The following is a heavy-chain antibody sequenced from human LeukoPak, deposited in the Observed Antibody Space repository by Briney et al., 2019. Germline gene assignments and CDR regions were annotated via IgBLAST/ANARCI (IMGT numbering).Heavy chain of an antibody. D-gene: IGHD5-18*01. Sequence: GGSLRLSCAASGFTFSSYSMNWVRQAPGKGLEWVSYISSSSSTIYYADSVKGRFTISRDNSKNTLYLQMNSLRAEDTAVYYCAKDVDTAMVTFDYWGQGTLVTVSS. J-gene: IGHJ4*02. CDR1: GFTFSSYS. CDR3: AKDVDTAMVTFDY. V-gene: IGHV3-48*01. CDR2: ISSSSSTI.